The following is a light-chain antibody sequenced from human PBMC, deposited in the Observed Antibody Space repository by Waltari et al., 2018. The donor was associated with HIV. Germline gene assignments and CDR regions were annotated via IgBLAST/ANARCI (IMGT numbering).Light chain of an antibody. CDR1: SSDVGGYNS. CDR2: EVS. J-gene: IGLJ2*01. V-gene: IGLV2-8*01. CDR3: SSYAGINNLI. Sequence: QSALTQPPSASGSPGQSVTISCTGTSSDVGGYNSVSWYQHHPGKAPKLMIYEVSERPSGVPDRFSGSRSGNTASLTVSGLQAEDEADYFCSSYAGINNLIFGGGTKLTVL.